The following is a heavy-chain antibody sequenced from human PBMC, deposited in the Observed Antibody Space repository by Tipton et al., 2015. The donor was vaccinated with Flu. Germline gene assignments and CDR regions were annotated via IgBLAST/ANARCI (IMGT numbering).Heavy chain of an antibody. CDR2: IYYSGST. CDR3: ARGAYDFWSGYPTHYFDY. D-gene: IGHD3-3*01. CDR1: GGSISTGGYY. Sequence: TLSLTCTVSGGSISTGGYYWSWIRQHPGKGLEWIGYIYYSGSTCYNPSIKSRVTISVDTSKNQFSLKLGSLTAADTAVYYCARGAYDFWSGYPTHYFDYWGQGTLVTVPS. J-gene: IGHJ4*02. V-gene: IGHV4-31*03.